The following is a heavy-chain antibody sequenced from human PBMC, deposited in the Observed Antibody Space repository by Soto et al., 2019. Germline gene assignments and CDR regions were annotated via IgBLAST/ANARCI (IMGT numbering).Heavy chain of an antibody. D-gene: IGHD1-26*01. CDR3: AKDSRRGGSYLDY. J-gene: IGHJ4*02. CDR2: ISYDGSNK. CDR1: GFTFSSDG. Sequence: XXSLRLSFAASGFTFSSDGMHWVLQAPGKGLEWVAVISYDGSNKYYADSVKGRFTISRDNSKNTLYLQMNSLRAEDTAVYYCAKDSRRGGSYLDYWGQGTLVTVSS. V-gene: IGHV3-30*18.